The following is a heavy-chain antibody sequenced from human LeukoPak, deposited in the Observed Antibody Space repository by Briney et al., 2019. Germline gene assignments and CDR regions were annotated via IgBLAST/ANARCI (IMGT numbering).Heavy chain of an antibody. V-gene: IGHV4-39*07. D-gene: IGHD1-14*01. Sequence: SETLSLTCTVSGGSISSSSHYWSWVRQPPGKGLEWIGSMYYSGSTYYNPSLKSRVTISVDTSKNQFSLKLSSVTAADTAVYYCARQRATARNPFDPWGQGTLVTVSS. CDR3: ARQRATARNPFDP. CDR2: MYYSGST. CDR1: GGSISSSSHY. J-gene: IGHJ5*02.